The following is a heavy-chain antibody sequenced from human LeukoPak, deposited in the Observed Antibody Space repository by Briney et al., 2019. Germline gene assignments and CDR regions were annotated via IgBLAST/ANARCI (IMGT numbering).Heavy chain of an antibody. Sequence: SETLSLTCTVSGGSITSYYWSWIRQPPGKGLEWIGEINHSGSANYNPSLKSRVTISVDTSKNQFSLKLSSVTAADTAVYYCARLPTPYCSGGSCYPGAWGQGTLVTVSS. V-gene: IGHV4-34*01. D-gene: IGHD2-15*01. CDR3: ARLPTPYCSGGSCYPGA. CDR1: GGSITSYY. J-gene: IGHJ5*02. CDR2: INHSGSA.